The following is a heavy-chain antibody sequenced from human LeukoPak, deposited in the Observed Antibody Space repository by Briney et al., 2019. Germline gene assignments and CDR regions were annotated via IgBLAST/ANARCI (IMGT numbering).Heavy chain of an antibody. CDR3: ARVWHDYVWGSYRPTTEYYFDY. D-gene: IGHD3-16*02. J-gene: IGHJ4*02. Sequence: ASVKVSCKASGYTFTGYYMHWVRQAPGQGLGWMGWINPNSGGTNYAQKFQGRVTMTRDTSISTAYMELSRLRSDDTAVYYCARVWHDYVWGSYRPTTEYYFDYWGQGTLVTVSS. CDR1: GYTFTGYY. CDR2: INPNSGGT. V-gene: IGHV1-2*02.